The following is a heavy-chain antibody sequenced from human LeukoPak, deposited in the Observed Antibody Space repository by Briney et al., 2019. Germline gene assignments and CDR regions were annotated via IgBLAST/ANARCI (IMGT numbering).Heavy chain of an antibody. Sequence: GGSLRLSCAASGFTVSSNYMSWVRQAPGKGLEWVSVIYSGGSTYYADSVKGRFTISRDNSKNTLYLQMNSLRAEDTAVYYCAQRTLIAAAPFVLWGQGTLVTVSS. CDR2: IYSGGST. CDR1: GFTVSSNY. V-gene: IGHV3-53*01. J-gene: IGHJ4*02. CDR3: AQRTLIAAAPFVL. D-gene: IGHD6-13*01.